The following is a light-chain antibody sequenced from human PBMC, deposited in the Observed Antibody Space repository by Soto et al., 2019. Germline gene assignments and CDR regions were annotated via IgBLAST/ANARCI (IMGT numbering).Light chain of an antibody. Sequence: EIVLTQSPATLSLFPGERATLSCRVSQSVSRDLAWYQQKPGQAPRLLIYDVSNRATGIPARFSGSGSGTDFTLTISSLEPEDFAVYYCQQRSNWPSTFGQGTKLEIK. V-gene: IGKV3-11*01. J-gene: IGKJ2*01. CDR2: DVS. CDR3: QQRSNWPST. CDR1: QSVSRD.